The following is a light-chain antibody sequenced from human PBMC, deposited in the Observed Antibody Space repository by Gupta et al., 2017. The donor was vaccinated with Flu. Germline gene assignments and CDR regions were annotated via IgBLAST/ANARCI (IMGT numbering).Light chain of an antibody. CDR2: GNS. J-gene: IGLJ1*01. V-gene: IGLV1-44*01. CDR3: AAWDDSLTGHYV. Sequence: QSVLAQPPSASGTPGPRVSIACSGSSSNIGSNAVNWYLQVPGTAPRLLIYGNSQRPSGVPARFSGSKSGTSASLAISGLQSEDEATYYCAAWDDSLTGHYVFGSGTAVTVL. CDR1: SSNIGSNA.